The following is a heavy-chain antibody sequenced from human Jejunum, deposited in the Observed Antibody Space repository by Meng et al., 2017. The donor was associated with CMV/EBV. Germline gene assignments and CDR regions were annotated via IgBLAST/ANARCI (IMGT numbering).Heavy chain of an antibody. CDR3: THRPMTSAYYYFDY. V-gene: IGHV2-5*02. CDR1: GVSLSISGVG. J-gene: IGHJ4*02. CDR2: IYWDDDK. D-gene: IGHD3-22*01. Sequence: QITLKESGPTLVKPXXTPSLTRTFSGVSLSISGVGVGWIRQPPGKALEWLALIYWDDDKRYSPSLKSRLTITKDTSKNQVVLTMTNMDPVDTATYYCTHRPMTSAYYYFDYWDQGPLVTVSS.